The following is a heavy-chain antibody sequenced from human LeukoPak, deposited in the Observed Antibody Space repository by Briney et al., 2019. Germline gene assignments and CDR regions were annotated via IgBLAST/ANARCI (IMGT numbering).Heavy chain of an antibody. CDR2: ISGSGGTT. CDR1: GFTFSNYA. CDR3: AKSPAKIVVVDNWFDP. Sequence: GGSLRLSCAASGFTFSNYAMTWVRQAPGKGLEWVSVISGSGGTTYYADSVKGRFTISRDNSKNTLYLQMNSLRAEDTAVYYCAKSPAKIVVVDNWFDPWGQGTLVTVSS. J-gene: IGHJ5*02. V-gene: IGHV3-23*01. D-gene: IGHD3-22*01.